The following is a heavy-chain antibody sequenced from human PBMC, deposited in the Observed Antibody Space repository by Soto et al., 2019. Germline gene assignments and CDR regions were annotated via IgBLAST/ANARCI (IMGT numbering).Heavy chain of an antibody. V-gene: IGHV3-33*01. D-gene: IGHD1-26*01. Sequence: HPGGSLRLSCAASGFTFSSYGMHWVRQAPGNGLEWVAIIWYYGSNKDYADSVKVRFHISRDNSKNTLNVQLNSRRAEDTAVYYCARGPWEGPDYCGMDVWGQGTTVTVSS. CDR3: ARGPWEGPDYCGMDV. CDR1: GFTFSSYG. J-gene: IGHJ6*02. CDR2: IWYYGSNK.